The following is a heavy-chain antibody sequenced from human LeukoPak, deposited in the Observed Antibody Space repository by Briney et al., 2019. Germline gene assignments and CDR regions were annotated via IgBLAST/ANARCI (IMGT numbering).Heavy chain of an antibody. CDR3: ARGGGSTDYYDSSGYF. V-gene: IGHV4-59*01. D-gene: IGHD3-22*01. CDR1: GGSIRSYY. CDR2: IYYSGST. J-gene: IGHJ4*02. Sequence: SETLSLTCTVSGGSIRSYYWSWIRQPPGKGLEWIGYIYYSGSTNYNPPLKSRVTISVDTSKNQFSLKLSSVTAADTAVYYCARGGGSTDYYDSSGYFWGQGTLVTVSS.